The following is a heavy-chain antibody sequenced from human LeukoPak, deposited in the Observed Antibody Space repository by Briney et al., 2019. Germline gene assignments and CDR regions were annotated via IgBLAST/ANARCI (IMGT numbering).Heavy chain of an antibody. V-gene: IGHV3-7*01. D-gene: IGHD3-22*01. CDR2: IKNDGSHK. CDR1: GFSFSSYW. CDR3: ASSHDSSGND. Sequence: GGPLRLSCVASGFSFSSYWMAWVRQAPGKGLEWVANIKNDGSHKYYVDSVKGRFTPSRDNAKNSVYLEMNNLRADDTAVYFCASSHDSSGNDWGQGTMVTVSS. J-gene: IGHJ4*02.